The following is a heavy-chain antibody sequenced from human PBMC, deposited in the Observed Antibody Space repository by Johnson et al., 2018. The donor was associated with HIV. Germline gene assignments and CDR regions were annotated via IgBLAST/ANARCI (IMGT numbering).Heavy chain of an antibody. V-gene: IGHV3-30*02. Sequence: QVQLVESGGSVVQPGGSLRLSCAASGFTFSNYGMHWVRQAPGKGLEWVAFILFDGSKKYYTDSVKGRFTISRDNSKNTLYLQMNSLRAEDTAVYYCARDRPIAPFDIWGQGTMVTVSS. J-gene: IGHJ3*02. CDR3: ARDRPIAPFDI. CDR2: ILFDGSKK. CDR1: GFTFSNYG. D-gene: IGHD3-22*01.